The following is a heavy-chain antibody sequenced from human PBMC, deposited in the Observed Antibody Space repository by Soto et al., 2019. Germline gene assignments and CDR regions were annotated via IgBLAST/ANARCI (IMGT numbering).Heavy chain of an antibody. V-gene: IGHV1-46*02. D-gene: IGHD2-21*02. CDR2: IHPSGGGS. Sequence: GASVKVACKPSGYTLYTYYLHWVRQAPGQGLEWMGIIHPSGGGSTYAQKFLGRVTMTRDTSTSTVFMELSSLRSADTAVYYCARGGHIAVVTASFDYWGQGTLVTVSS. CDR3: ARGGHIAVVTASFDY. CDR1: GYTLYTYY. J-gene: IGHJ4*02.